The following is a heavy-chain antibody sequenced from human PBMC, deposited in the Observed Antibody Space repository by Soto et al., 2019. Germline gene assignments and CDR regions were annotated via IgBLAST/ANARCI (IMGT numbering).Heavy chain of an antibody. J-gene: IGHJ3*02. CDR2: INAGNGNT. CDR3: ASARGARAFDI. Sequence: QVQLVQSGAEVKKPGASVKVSCKASGYTFTSYVMHWVRQAPGQRLEWMGWINAGNGNTKYSQNFQGRVTITRDTPASAAYRELSSLRAEDTAVYYCASARGARAFDIWGQGTMVTVSS. CDR1: GYTFTSYV. V-gene: IGHV1-3*01. D-gene: IGHD3-10*01.